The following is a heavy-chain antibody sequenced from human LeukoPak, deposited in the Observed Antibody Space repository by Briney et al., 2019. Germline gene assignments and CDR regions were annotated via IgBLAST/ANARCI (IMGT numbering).Heavy chain of an antibody. CDR2: INTNTGNP. Sequence: ASVKVSCKASGYTFTSYAMNWVRQAPGQGLEWMGWINTNTGNPTYAQGFTGRFVFSLDTSVSTAYLQISSLKAEDTAVYYCARAIRLGYCSGGSCLDAFDIWGQGTMVTVSS. V-gene: IGHV7-4-1*02. D-gene: IGHD2-15*01. CDR3: ARAIRLGYCSGGSCLDAFDI. CDR1: GYTFTSYA. J-gene: IGHJ3*02.